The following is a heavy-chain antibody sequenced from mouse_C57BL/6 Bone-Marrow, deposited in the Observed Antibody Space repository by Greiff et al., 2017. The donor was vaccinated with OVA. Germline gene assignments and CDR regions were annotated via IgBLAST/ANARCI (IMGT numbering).Heavy chain of an antibody. D-gene: IGHD3-2*02. CDR3: ARPQTAQATFWFAY. Sequence: EVMLQESGGDLVKPGGSLKLSCAASGFTFSSYGMSWVRQTPDKRLEWVATIRSDGSYTYYPASVKGRFPITRANAKNTLYLQMSSLKSEDTAMYYCARPQTAQATFWFAYWGQGTLVTVSA. CDR2: IRSDGSYT. V-gene: IGHV5-6*01. J-gene: IGHJ3*01. CDR1: GFTFSSYG.